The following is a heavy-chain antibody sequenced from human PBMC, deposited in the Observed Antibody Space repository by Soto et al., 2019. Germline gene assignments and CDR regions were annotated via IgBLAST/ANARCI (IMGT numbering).Heavy chain of an antibody. D-gene: IGHD3-3*01. V-gene: IGHV3-23*01. CDR2: ISGSGGST. CDR1: GFTFSSYA. Sequence: PGGSLRLSCAASGFTFSSYAMSWVRQAPGKGLEWVSAISGSGGSTYYADSVKGRFTISRDNSKNTLYLQMNSLRAEDTAVYYCVNVTWRGFLTGVDSWGQGTLVTVSS. J-gene: IGHJ4*02. CDR3: VNVTWRGFLTGVDS.